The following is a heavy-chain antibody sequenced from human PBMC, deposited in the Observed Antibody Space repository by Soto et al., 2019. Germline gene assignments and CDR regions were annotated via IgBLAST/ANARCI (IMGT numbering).Heavy chain of an antibody. CDR3: ARDSNYGAHFDY. D-gene: IGHD4-17*01. CDR1: GYTFTSYG. V-gene: IGHV1-18*01. CDR2: ISAYNGNT. J-gene: IGHJ4*02. Sequence: ASLKVSCKASGYTFTSYGIIWVRQAPGQGLEWMGWISAYNGNTNYAQKLQGRVTMTTDTSTSTAYMELRSLRSDDTAVYYCARDSNYGAHFDYWGQGTLVTVSS.